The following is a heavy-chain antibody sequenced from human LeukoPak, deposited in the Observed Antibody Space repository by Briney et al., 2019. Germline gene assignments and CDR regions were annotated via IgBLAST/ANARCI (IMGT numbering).Heavy chain of an antibody. CDR1: GFTFSSYG. CDR3: AKAVQQLVFYFDY. CDR2: IWYDGSNK. Sequence: PGRSLRLSCAASGFTFSSYGMHWVRQAPGKGLEWVAVIWYDGSNKYYADSVKGRFTISRDNSKNTLYLQMNSLRAEDTAVYYCAKAVQQLVFYFDYWGQGTLVTVSS. V-gene: IGHV3-33*06. D-gene: IGHD6-13*01. J-gene: IGHJ4*02.